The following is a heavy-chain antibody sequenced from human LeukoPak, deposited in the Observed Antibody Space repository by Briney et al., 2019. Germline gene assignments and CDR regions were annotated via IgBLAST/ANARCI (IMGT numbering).Heavy chain of an antibody. J-gene: IGHJ4*02. D-gene: IGHD2-15*01. CDR3: AKDLRDIVVVVAATPDY. Sequence: GGSLRLSCAASGFTFSSYAMHWVRQAPGKGLEYVSAISSNGGSTYYANSVKGRFTISRDNSKNTLYLQMNSLRAEDTAVYYCAKDLRDIVVVVAATPDYWGQGTLVTVSS. CDR1: GFTFSSYA. V-gene: IGHV3-64*01. CDR2: ISSNGGST.